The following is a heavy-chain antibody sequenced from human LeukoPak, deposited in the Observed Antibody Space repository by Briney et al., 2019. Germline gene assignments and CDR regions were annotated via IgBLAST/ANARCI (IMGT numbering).Heavy chain of an antibody. J-gene: IGHJ3*02. CDR2: ISYDGSNK. Sequence: GGSLRLSCAASGFTFSSYGMHWVRQAPGKGLEWVAVISYDGSNKYYADSVKGRFTISRDNSKNTLYLQMNSLRAEDTAVYYCAKASLRFLEWLPPDAFDIWGQGTTVTVSS. CDR1: GFTFSSYG. D-gene: IGHD3-3*01. CDR3: AKASLRFLEWLPPDAFDI. V-gene: IGHV3-30*18.